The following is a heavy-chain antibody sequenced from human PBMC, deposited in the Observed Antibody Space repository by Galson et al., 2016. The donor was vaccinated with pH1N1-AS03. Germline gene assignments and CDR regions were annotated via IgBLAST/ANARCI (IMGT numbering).Heavy chain of an antibody. CDR1: GFTFSVYR. CDR3: ADVGATIL. CDR2: IRDDGSGK. J-gene: IGHJ1*01. D-gene: IGHD1-26*01. V-gene: IGHV3-7*01. Sequence: SLRLSCAISGFTFSVYRMSWVRQAPGKGLEWVATIRDDGSGKYYADSVKGRFTISKDNAQTSLYLQMNSLSAADTAVYYCADVGATILWGQGTLVTVSS.